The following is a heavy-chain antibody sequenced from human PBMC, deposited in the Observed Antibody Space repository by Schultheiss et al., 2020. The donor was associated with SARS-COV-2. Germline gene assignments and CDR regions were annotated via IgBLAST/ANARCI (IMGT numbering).Heavy chain of an antibody. V-gene: IGHV1-18*04. CDR1: GYTFTTYG. CDR2: IVVGSGNT. J-gene: IGHJ6*02. CDR3: ARLAAARYYYGMDV. Sequence: ASVKVSCKASGYTFTTYGISWVRQAPGQGLEWIGWIVVGSGNTNYAQKFQDRVTMGRDTSTSTAYMELSSLRSEDTAVYYCARLAAARYYYGMDVWGQGTTVTVSS. D-gene: IGHD6-6*01.